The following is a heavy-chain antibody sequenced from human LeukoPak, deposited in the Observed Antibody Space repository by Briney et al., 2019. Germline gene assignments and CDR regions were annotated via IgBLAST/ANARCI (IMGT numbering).Heavy chain of an antibody. V-gene: IGHV3-33*01. D-gene: IGHD5-24*01. CDR2: IWYDGSNK. CDR1: GFTFSSYG. CDR3: AREQMATINYFDY. Sequence: GGSLRLSCAASGFTFSSYGMHWVRQAPGKGLEWVAVIWYDGSNKYYADSVKGRFTISRDNSKNTLYLQMNSLRAEDTAVYYCAREQMATINYFDYWGQGTLVTVSS. J-gene: IGHJ4*02.